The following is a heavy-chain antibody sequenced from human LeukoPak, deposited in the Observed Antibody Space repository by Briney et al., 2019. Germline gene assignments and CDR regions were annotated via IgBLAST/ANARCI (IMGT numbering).Heavy chain of an antibody. CDR3: ARDRRPTMIVLRGGFDP. Sequence: ASVKVSCKASGYTFTSYGISWVRQAPGQGLESMGWISAYNGNTNYIQKFQGRVTMTTDTSTSTAYMELRSLRSDDTAVYYCARDRRPTMIVLRGGFDPWGQGTLVTVSS. CDR2: ISAYNGNT. CDR1: GYTFTSYG. V-gene: IGHV1-18*01. J-gene: IGHJ5*02. D-gene: IGHD3-22*01.